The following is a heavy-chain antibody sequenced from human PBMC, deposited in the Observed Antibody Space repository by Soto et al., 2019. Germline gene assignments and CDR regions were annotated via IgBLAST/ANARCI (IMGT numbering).Heavy chain of an antibody. CDR2: ISGSGGST. D-gene: IGHD2-15*01. CDR3: AKANIPSYCSGGSCYSAYFQH. V-gene: IGHV3-23*01. Sequence: EVQLLESGGGLVQPGGSLRLSCAASGFTFSSYAMSWVRQAPGKGPEWVSAISGSGGSTYYADSVKGRFTISRDNSKNTLYLQMNSLRAEDTAVYYCAKANIPSYCSGGSCYSAYFQHWGQGTLVTVSS. CDR1: GFTFSSYA. J-gene: IGHJ1*01.